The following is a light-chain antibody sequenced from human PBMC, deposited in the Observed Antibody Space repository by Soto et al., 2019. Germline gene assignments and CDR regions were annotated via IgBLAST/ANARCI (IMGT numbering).Light chain of an antibody. Sequence: EIVMTQSPATLSLSPGERATISCRASQTASRNLAWYQQQPGQAPRLLIYDASTKAAGIPVRFRGSGSGAEFTLYISSLQSEDYAVYYCHHDNNSLALTFGGGTKVEIK. CDR2: DAS. CDR1: QTASRN. CDR3: HHDNNSLALT. J-gene: IGKJ4*01. V-gene: IGKV3-15*01.